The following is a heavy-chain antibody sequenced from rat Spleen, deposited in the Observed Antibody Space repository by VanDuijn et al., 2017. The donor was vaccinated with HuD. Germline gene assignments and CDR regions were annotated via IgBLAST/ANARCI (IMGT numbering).Heavy chain of an antibody. CDR3: ARQGDGYNYFVMDV. V-gene: IGHV5S13*01. Sequence: EVQLVESGGGLVQPGRSLKLSCAASGFTYSNYVMAWVRQAPTKGLEWVASISTGGGNTYYRDSVKGRFTISRDNAKNTLYLQMDSLRSEDTATYYCARQGDGYNYFVMDVWGQGASVTVSS. D-gene: IGHD1-4*01. CDR1: GFTYSNYV. CDR2: ISTGGGNT. J-gene: IGHJ4*01.